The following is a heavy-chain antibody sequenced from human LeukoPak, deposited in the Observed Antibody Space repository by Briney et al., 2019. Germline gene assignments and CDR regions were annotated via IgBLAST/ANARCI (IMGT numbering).Heavy chain of an antibody. CDR3: AGAVAGTRKLFDY. J-gene: IGHJ4*02. CDR2: IYHSGST. Sequence: SQTLSLTCAVSGGSISSGGYSWSWIRQPPGKGLEWIGYIYHSGSTYYNPSLKSRVTISVDRSKNQFSLKLSSVTAADTAVYYCAGAVAGTRKLFDYWGQGTLVTVSS. D-gene: IGHD6-19*01. CDR1: GGSISSGGYS. V-gene: IGHV4-30-2*01.